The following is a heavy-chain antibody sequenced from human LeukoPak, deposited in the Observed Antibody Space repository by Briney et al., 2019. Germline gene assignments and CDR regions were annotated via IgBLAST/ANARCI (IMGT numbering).Heavy chain of an antibody. CDR3: ARDSVSSGWYYFDY. V-gene: IGHV1-69*13. D-gene: IGHD6-19*01. CDR2: IIPIFGTA. J-gene: IGHJ4*02. Sequence: GASVKVSCKASGYTFSIYGISWVRQAPGQGLEWMGGIIPIFGTANYAQKFQGRVTITADESTSTAYMELSSLRSEDTAVYYCARDSVSSGWYYFDYWGQGTLVTVSS. CDR1: GYTFSIYG.